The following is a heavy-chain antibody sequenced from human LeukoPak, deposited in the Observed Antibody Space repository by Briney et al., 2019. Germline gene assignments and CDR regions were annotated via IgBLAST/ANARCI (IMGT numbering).Heavy chain of an antibody. Sequence: SETLSLTCTVSGGSISSNGYFWGWIRQPPGKGLAWIGSVHYSGSTYYNPSLKSRLSISVDTSKDQFSLRLSSVTAADTAVYFCARQRDYYDSSGSDYFDYWGQGTLVTVSS. CDR3: ARQRDYYDSSGSDYFDY. D-gene: IGHD3-22*01. CDR1: GGSISSNGYF. CDR2: VHYSGST. V-gene: IGHV4-39*01. J-gene: IGHJ4*02.